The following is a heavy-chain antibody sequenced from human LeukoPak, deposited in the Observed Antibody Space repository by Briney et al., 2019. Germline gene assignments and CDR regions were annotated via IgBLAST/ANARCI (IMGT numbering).Heavy chain of an antibody. Sequence: GESLKISCKGSGYSFTSYWIGWVRQMPGKGLEWMGIIYPGDSDTRYSPSFQGQVTISADKSISTAYPQWSSPKASDTAMYYCARHSATYYYDSSGYLPDYWGQGTLVTVSS. J-gene: IGHJ4*02. CDR1: GYSFTSYW. D-gene: IGHD3-22*01. CDR2: IYPGDSDT. CDR3: ARHSATYYYDSSGYLPDY. V-gene: IGHV5-51*01.